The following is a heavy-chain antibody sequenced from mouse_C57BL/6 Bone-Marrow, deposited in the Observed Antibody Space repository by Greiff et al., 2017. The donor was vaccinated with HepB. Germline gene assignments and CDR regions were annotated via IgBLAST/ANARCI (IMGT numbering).Heavy chain of an antibody. Sequence: EVKLMESEGGLVQPGSSMKLSCTASGFTFSDCYMAWVRQVPEKGLEWVANINYDGSSTYYLDSLKSRFIISRDNAKNILYLQMSSLKSEDTATYYCARGYYGSSYPYFDYWGQGTTLTVSS. CDR2: INYDGSST. V-gene: IGHV5-16*01. J-gene: IGHJ2*01. CDR1: GFTFSDCY. CDR3: ARGYYGSSYPYFDY. D-gene: IGHD1-1*01.